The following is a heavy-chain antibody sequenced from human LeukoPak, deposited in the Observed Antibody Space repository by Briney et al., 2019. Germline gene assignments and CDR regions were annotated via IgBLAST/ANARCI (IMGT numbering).Heavy chain of an antibody. D-gene: IGHD2/OR15-2a*01. V-gene: IGHV5-51*01. CDR2: IYPGDSDT. J-gene: IGHJ4*02. CDR3: ALGNRRYYFDY. Sequence: GQALQISCQGSGYTFTSYWIGWVRQMPGKGLEWMGIIYPGDSDTRYSPSFQGQVTLTADKSISTAYLQWSSLKASDTAMYYCALGNRRYYFDYWGEGSLVTVSS. CDR1: GYTFTSYW.